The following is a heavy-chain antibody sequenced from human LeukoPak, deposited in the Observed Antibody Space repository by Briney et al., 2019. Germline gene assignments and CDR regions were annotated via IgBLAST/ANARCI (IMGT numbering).Heavy chain of an antibody. V-gene: IGHV3-30*18. CDR3: AKDAHLAGAFDY. CDR2: ISYDGSNK. D-gene: IGHD7-27*01. Sequence: GGSLRLSCAASGFTFSSYSMNWVRQAPGKGLEWVAVISYDGSNKYYADSVKGRFTISRDNSKNTLYLQMNSLRAEDTAVYYCAKDAHLAGAFDYWGQGTLVTVSS. CDR1: GFTFSSYS. J-gene: IGHJ4*02.